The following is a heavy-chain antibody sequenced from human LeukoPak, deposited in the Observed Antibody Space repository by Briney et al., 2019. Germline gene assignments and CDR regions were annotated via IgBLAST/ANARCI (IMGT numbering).Heavy chain of an antibody. V-gene: IGHV1-8*01. CDR1: GYTFTSYD. D-gene: IGHD6-13*01. J-gene: IGHJ4*02. Sequence: ASVKVSCKASGYTFTSYDIDWVRQATGQGLEWMGWMNPNSGNTGYAQKFQGRVTMTRNTSISTAYMELSSLRSEDTAVYYCARNDLGSSWYGNDYWGQGTLVTVSS. CDR3: ARNDLGSSWYGNDY. CDR2: MNPNSGNT.